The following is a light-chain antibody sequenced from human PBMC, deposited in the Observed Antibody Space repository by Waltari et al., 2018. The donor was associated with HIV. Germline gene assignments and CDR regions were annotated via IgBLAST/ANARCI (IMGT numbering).Light chain of an antibody. CDR2: EVS. Sequence: QSALTQPASVSGSPGQSITISCTGTNSDVGDYNYVSWYQQHPGKAPKLMIFEVSDRPSGVSNRCSGSKSGNTASLTISGLQAEDEADYYCSSYTSTSIPVFGGGTKLTVL. CDR1: NSDVGDYNY. V-gene: IGLV2-14*01. J-gene: IGLJ2*01. CDR3: SSYTSTSIPV.